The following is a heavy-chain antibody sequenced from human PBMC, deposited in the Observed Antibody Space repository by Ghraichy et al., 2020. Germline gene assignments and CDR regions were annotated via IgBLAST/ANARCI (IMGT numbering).Heavy chain of an antibody. Sequence: AETLSLTCAVYGGSFSGYYWSWIRQPPGKGLEWIGEINHSGSTNYNPSLKSRVTISVDTSKNQFSLKLSSVTAADTAVYYCARGARVDLYWYFDLWGRGTLVTVSS. J-gene: IGHJ2*01. D-gene: IGHD2-15*01. CDR2: INHSGST. CDR3: ARGARVDLYWYFDL. CDR1: GGSFSGYY. V-gene: IGHV4-34*01.